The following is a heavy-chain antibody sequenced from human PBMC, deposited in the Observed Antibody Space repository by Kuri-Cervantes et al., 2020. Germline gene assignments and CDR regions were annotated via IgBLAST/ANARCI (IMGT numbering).Heavy chain of an antibody. V-gene: IGHV3-30*02. D-gene: IGHD5-12*01. CDR1: GFPFSGYG. CDR3: AKPWRGEWLRLYCYYYYGMDV. J-gene: IGHJ6*02. CDR2: IWYDGSNK. Sequence: GGSLRLSCAAPGFPFSGYGLHWVRQAPGKGREWVAVIWYDGSNKYYADSVTGRFTISRDNSKNTLYLQMTSLRAEDTAVYYCAKPWRGEWLRLYCYYYYGMDVWGQGTTVTVSS.